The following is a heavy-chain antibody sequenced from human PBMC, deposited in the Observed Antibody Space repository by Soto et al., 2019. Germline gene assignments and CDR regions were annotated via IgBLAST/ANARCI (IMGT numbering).Heavy chain of an antibody. D-gene: IGHD3-22*01. CDR2: ISSSSSYI. J-gene: IGHJ5*02. CDR1: GFTFSSYS. Sequence: GGSLRLSCAASGFTFSSYSMNWVRQAPGKGLEWVSSISSSSSYIYYADSVKGRFTISRDNAKNSLYLQMNSLRAEDTAAYYCARAADYDSSGYYYSWGQGTLVTVSS. V-gene: IGHV3-21*01. CDR3: ARAADYDSSGYYYS.